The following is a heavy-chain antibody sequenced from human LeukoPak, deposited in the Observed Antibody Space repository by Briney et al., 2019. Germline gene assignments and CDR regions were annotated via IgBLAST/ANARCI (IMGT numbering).Heavy chain of an antibody. D-gene: IGHD5-18*01. CDR1: GGSFSGYY. CDR3: ARGYGVTLDY. Sequence: PSETLSLTCAVYGGSFSGYYWSWIRQPPGEGLEWIGEINHSGSTNYDPSLKSRVTISVDTSKNQFSLKLSSVTAADTAVYYCARGYGVTLDYWGQGTLVTVSS. J-gene: IGHJ4*02. V-gene: IGHV4-34*01. CDR2: INHSGST.